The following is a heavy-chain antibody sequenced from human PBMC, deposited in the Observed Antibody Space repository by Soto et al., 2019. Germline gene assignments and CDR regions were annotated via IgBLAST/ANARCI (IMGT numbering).Heavy chain of an antibody. D-gene: IGHD2-15*01. CDR2: IHTSGSS. V-gene: IGHV4-4*07. CDR3: ARESRDSGDGLDV. CDR1: GGSIRTIY. Sequence: QVQLQESGPGLVKPSETLSLRCSVSGGSIRTIYWTWVRQPAGKGLEWIGRIHTSGSSSYNPSLERRVSMSIDTHTNQFSLKLKSVTVAYTAVYFCARESRDSGDGLDVWGQGTAVTVSS. J-gene: IGHJ6*02.